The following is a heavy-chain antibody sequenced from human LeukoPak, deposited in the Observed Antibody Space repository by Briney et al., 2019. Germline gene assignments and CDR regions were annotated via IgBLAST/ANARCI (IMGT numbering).Heavy chain of an antibody. J-gene: IGHJ4*02. CDR1: GFTFSSYA. V-gene: IGHV3-23*01. CDR2: IGGTNGRT. D-gene: IGHD3-22*01. Sequence: GGCLRLSCAASGFTFSSYAMSWVRPAPGKGLAWVSAIGGTNGRTYYADSVKGRFTISRDNSKNTLYLQMNSLRDEDTAVYYCAKHYYDSSGTPRYFDYWGQGTLVTVSS. CDR3: AKHYYDSSGTPRYFDY.